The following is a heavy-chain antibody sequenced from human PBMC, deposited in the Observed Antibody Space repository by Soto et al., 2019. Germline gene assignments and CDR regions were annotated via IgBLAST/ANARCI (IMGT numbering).Heavy chain of an antibody. CDR2: IHYSGTT. CDR3: AAGEASSRNIAQYYLEL. Sequence: SSTXSLTCTFAVCSIINYFCTLIRQPPGKGLECIGYIHYSGTTSFFPSYNPSLRSRVTISEDTSKNQFSLKLLSVTTAETAVYSCAAGEASSRNIAQYYLELWGQGTLVNVYS. V-gene: IGHV4-59*01. D-gene: IGHD6-13*01. CDR1: VCSIINYF. J-gene: IGHJ1*01.